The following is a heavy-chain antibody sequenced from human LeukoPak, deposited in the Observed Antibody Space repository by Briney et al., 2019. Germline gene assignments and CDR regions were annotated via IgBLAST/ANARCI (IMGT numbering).Heavy chain of an antibody. CDR2: VFFTGNT. CDR1: GGSMSGAY. CDR3: ARVRGGVVRYYFDY. V-gene: IGHV4-59*01. Sequence: SETLSLTCTVSGGSMSGAYWSWIRQPPGKGLEWIGYVFFTGNTNYNPSLGSRLTISVDTSKNQFSLKLSSVTAADTAVYYCARVRGGVVRYYFDYWGQGTLVTVSS. D-gene: IGHD3-3*01. J-gene: IGHJ4*02.